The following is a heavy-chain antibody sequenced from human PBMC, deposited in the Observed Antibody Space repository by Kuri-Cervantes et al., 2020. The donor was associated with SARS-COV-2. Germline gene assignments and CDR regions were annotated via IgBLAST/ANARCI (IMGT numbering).Heavy chain of an antibody. CDR3: AKGWGGYCSSTSCYYYYYGMDV. V-gene: IGHV4-34*01. CDR2: ISHSGNT. CDR1: GGSLSAHN. D-gene: IGHD2-2*01. Sequence: SQTLSLTCAVYGGSLSAHNWSWIRQRPGKGLEWIGEISHSGNTNYNPSLKSRPSISLDASKNQFSLKLSSVTAADTAVYYCAKGWGGYCSSTSCYYYYYGMDVWGQGTTVTVSS. J-gene: IGHJ6*02.